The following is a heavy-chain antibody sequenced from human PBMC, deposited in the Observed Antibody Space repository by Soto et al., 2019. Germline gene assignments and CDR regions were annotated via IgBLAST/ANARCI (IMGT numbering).Heavy chain of an antibody. V-gene: IGHV3-74*01. J-gene: IGHJ4*02. CDR1: GFTFSNYW. CDR2: IDHDGPT. Sequence: EVQLVESGGGLVQPGGSLRLSCAGSGFTFSNYWMHWVRQAPGKGLEWVSRIDHDGPTDYADSVRGRFTISRDNAENTLYLQMNSLSPEDTAVYYCVRDSHGDYCGQGTLVTVSS. CDR3: VRDSHGDY.